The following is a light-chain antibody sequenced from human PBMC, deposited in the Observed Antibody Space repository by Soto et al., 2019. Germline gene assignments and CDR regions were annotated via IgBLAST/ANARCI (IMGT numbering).Light chain of an antibody. Sequence: EIVLTQSPATLSLSPGERATLSCRASQSVSSYLAWYQQKPGQAPRLLIYDASSRATGIPARFSGSGSGTDFTLTSRSLEPEDFAVYYCQKRSTPRTFGGGTKVEIK. J-gene: IGKJ4*01. CDR1: QSVSSY. CDR2: DAS. CDR3: QKRSTPRT. V-gene: IGKV3-11*01.